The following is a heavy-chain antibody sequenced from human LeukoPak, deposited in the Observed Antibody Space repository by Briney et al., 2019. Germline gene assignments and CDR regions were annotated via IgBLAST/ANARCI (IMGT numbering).Heavy chain of an antibody. J-gene: IGHJ4*02. CDR2: IKSKTDGGTI. V-gene: IGHV3-15*01. CDR3: TTTYNYDSSGSIVDY. D-gene: IGHD3-22*01. CDR1: GFTFRNAW. Sequence: GGSLRLSCAASGFTFRNAWMTWVRQAPGQGLEWVGRIKSKTDGGTIDYAAPVKARFTISRDDSKNTLYLQMNSLKTEDTALYYCTTTYNYDSSGSIVDYWGQGTLVTVSS.